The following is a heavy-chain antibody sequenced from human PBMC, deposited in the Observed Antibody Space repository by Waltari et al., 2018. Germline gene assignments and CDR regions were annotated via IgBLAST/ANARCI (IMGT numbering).Heavy chain of an antibody. CDR3: ARDQGDGYNYFDY. J-gene: IGHJ4*02. CDR2: ISSSSYR. V-gene: IGHV3-21*01. CDR1: GFTFSSYS. Sequence: EVQLVESGGGLVKPGGSLRLSCAASGFTFSSYSMNWVRQAPGKGVEWVASISSSSYRYYADSVKGRFTISRDNAKNSLYLQMNSLRAEDTAVYYCARDQGDGYNYFDYWGQGTLVTVSS. D-gene: IGHD5-12*01.